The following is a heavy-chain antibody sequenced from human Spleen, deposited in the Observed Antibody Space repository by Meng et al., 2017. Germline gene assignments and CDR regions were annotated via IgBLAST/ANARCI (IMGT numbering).Heavy chain of an antibody. CDR1: GYNFPDYW. CDR2: INPKSGDT. J-gene: IGHJ4*02. Sequence: QVQLVQSGAEVKHPGASVKVSCKPSGYNFPDYWLHWVRRAPGQGLEWMGRINPKSGDTHYAQRFQGRVTMTGDTSISTAYMELSGLRSDDTAMYYCARDEDISAAGKLFGDYWGQGTLVTVSS. V-gene: IGHV1-2*06. CDR3: ARDEDISAAGKLFGDY. D-gene: IGHD6-13*01.